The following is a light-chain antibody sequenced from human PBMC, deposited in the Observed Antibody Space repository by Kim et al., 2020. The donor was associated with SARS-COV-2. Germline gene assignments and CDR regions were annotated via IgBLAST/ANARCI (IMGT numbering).Light chain of an antibody. CDR3: HQSSSFPLT. CDR1: QNSGRS. CDR2: YAS. Sequence: VTRKEKVTITWRASQNSGRSLHWYQQKPDQSPKLLIRYASQSISGVPSRFSGGGSGADFTLTINSLEAEDAATYYCHQSSSFPLTFGGGTKVDIK. V-gene: IGKV6-21*02. J-gene: IGKJ4*01.